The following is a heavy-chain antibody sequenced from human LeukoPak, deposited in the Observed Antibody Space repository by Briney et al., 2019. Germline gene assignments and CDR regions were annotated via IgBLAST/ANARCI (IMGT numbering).Heavy chain of an antibody. J-gene: IGHJ4*02. CDR2: IYTSGST. V-gene: IGHV4-61*02. Sequence: SETLSLTCTVSGGSISSSSYYWGWIRQPPGKGLEWIGRIYTSGSTNYNPSLKSRVTISVDTSKNQFSLKLSSVTAADTAVYYCARNADYYDSSGYQIYFDYWGQGTLVTVSS. D-gene: IGHD3-22*01. CDR3: ARNADYYDSSGYQIYFDY. CDR1: GGSISSSSYY.